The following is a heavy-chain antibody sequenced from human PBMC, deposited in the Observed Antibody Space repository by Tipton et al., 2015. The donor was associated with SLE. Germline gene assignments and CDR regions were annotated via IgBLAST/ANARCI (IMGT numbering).Heavy chain of an antibody. D-gene: IGHD3-10*01. CDR3: ARASRVDAFDI. Sequence: GSLRLSCAASGFTFSDYDMHWVRQATGKGLEWVSAIGTAGDTYYPGSVKGRFTISRENAKNSLYLQMNSLRAGDTAVYYCARASRVDAFDIWGQGTMVTVSS. CDR2: IGTAGDT. J-gene: IGHJ3*02. CDR1: GFTFSDYD. V-gene: IGHV3-13*04.